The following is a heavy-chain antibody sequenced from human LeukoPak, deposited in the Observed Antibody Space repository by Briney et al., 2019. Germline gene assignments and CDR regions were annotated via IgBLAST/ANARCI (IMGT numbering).Heavy chain of an antibody. Sequence: GGSLRLSCAASGFSFNNYAMSWVRQAPGRGLEWVSTLTESGSTYYADSVKGRFTMSRDNSKNTLSLQMNTLRAEDTAVYYCARERKYDSNFDYWGQGTLVTVSS. CDR2: LTESGST. V-gene: IGHV3-23*01. D-gene: IGHD1-1*01. J-gene: IGHJ4*02. CDR3: ARERKYDSNFDY. CDR1: GFSFNNYA.